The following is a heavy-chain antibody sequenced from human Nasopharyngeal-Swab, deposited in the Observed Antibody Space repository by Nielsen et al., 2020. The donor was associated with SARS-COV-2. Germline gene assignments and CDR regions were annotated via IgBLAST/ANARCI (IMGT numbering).Heavy chain of an antibody. CDR3: ARGRYFDWLGADY. D-gene: IGHD3-9*01. Sequence: GESLKISCAASGFTFSSYGMHWVRQAPGKGLEWVAVIWYDGSNKYYADSVKGRFTISRDNAKNTLYLQMNSLRAEDTAVYYCARGRYFDWLGADYWGQGTLVTVSS. V-gene: IGHV3-33*01. J-gene: IGHJ4*02. CDR2: IWYDGSNK. CDR1: GFTFSSYG.